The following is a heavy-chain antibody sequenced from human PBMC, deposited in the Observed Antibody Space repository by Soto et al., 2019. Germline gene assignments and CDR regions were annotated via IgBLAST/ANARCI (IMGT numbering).Heavy chain of an antibody. CDR3: ARRVSSYGKFDY. Sequence: SETLSLTCAVYGGAFSGYYWSCIRQPPGKGLEWIVEINHSGSTNYNPSLKSRVTISVDTSKNQFSLKLSSVTAADTAVYYCARRVSSYGKFDYWGQGTLVTVSS. J-gene: IGHJ4*02. CDR1: GGAFSGYY. CDR2: INHSGST. D-gene: IGHD1-26*01. V-gene: IGHV4-34*01.